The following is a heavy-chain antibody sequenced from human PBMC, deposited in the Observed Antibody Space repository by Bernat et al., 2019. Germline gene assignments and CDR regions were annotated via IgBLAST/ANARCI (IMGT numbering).Heavy chain of an antibody. CDR2: IWSDGSKE. Sequence: QVQLVESGGGVVQPGRSLRLSCAASGFTLSSHGMHWVRQAPGKGLEWVALIWSDGSKENYADSVRGRFTISRDISKNTLYLQMNSLRVEDTAVYYCARDLSYGSVDYGGQGTVVTVSS. CDR3: ARDLSYGSVDY. CDR1: GFTLSSHG. V-gene: IGHV3-33*01. D-gene: IGHD3-10*01. J-gene: IGHJ4*02.